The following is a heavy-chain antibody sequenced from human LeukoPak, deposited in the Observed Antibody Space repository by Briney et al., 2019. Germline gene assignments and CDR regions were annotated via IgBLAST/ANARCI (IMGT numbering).Heavy chain of an antibody. CDR3: ARDGSYYDSSGYWPFEKSFDY. V-gene: IGHV3-21*01. Sequence: PGGSLRLSCTASGFTFSSYSMNWVRQAPGKGLEWVSSISSSSSYIYYADSVKGRFTISRDNAKNSLYLQMNSLRAEDTAVYYCARDGSYYDSSGYWPFEKSFDYWGQGTLVTVSS. CDR1: GFTFSSYS. CDR2: ISSSSSYI. D-gene: IGHD3-22*01. J-gene: IGHJ4*02.